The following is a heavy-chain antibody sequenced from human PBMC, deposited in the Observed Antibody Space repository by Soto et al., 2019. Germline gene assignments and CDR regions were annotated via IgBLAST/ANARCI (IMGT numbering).Heavy chain of an antibody. Sequence: SVKVSCKASGGTFSSYAISWVRQAPGQGLEWMGGIIPIFGTANYAQKFQGRVTITADESTSTAYMELSSLRSEDTAVYYCASSPGYSSSWPFDYWGQGTLVTVS. CDR3: ASSPGYSSSWPFDY. CDR1: GGTFSSYA. CDR2: IIPIFGTA. J-gene: IGHJ4*02. D-gene: IGHD6-13*01. V-gene: IGHV1-69*13.